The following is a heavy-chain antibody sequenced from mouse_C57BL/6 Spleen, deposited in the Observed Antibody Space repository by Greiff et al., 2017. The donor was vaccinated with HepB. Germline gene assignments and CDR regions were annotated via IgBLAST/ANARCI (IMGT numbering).Heavy chain of an antibody. V-gene: IGHV5-9*01. D-gene: IGHD2-3*01. CDR1: GFTFSSYT. CDR2: ISGGGGNT. Sequence: DVMLVESGGGLVKPGGSLKLSCAASGFTFSSYTMSWVRQTPEKRLEWVATISGGGGNTYYPDSVKGRFTISRDNAKNTLYLQMSSLRSEDTALYYCARQDGYYWYFDVWGTGTTVTVSS. J-gene: IGHJ1*03. CDR3: ARQDGYYWYFDV.